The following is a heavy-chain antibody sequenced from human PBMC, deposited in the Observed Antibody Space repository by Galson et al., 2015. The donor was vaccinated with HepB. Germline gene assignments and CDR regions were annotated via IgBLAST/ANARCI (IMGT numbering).Heavy chain of an antibody. CDR1: GFTFSSYG. Sequence: SLRLSCAASGFTFSSYGMHWVRQAPGKGLEWVAVISYDGSNKYYADSVKGRFTISRDNSKNTLYLQMNSLRAEDTAVYYCAKDLISGGSGYYPDAFDIWGQGTMVTVSS. J-gene: IGHJ3*02. D-gene: IGHD3-3*01. CDR2: ISYDGSNK. CDR3: AKDLISGGSGYYPDAFDI. V-gene: IGHV3-30*18.